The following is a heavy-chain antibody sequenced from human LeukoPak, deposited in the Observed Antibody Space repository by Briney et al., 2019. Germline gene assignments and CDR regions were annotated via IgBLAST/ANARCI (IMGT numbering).Heavy chain of an antibody. V-gene: IGHV1-8*01. CDR2: VNPNSGIT. CDR1: GYIFTNYD. J-gene: IGHJ4*02. Sequence: GASVKVSCKASGYIFTNYDINWVRQATGQGLEWMGWVNPNSGITGYAQKFQGGVTMTRNTSISTAYMELSGLRSDDTAVYYCASSHYSSTWYVYDYWGQGTLVTVSS. D-gene: IGHD2-2*01. CDR3: ASSHYSSTWYVYDY.